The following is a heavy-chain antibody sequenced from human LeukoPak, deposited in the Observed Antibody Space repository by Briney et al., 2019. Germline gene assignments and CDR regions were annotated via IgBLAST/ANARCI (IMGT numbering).Heavy chain of an antibody. Sequence: PGGSLRLSCAASGFTFSSYAMSWVRQAPGKGPEWVSVISGSGGSTYYADSVKGRFTISRDNSKNTLYLQMNSLRAEDTAVYYCAKSRSGSCYWDTDYWGQGTLVTVSS. J-gene: IGHJ4*02. CDR2: ISGSGGST. CDR3: AKSRSGSCYWDTDY. D-gene: IGHD1-26*01. V-gene: IGHV3-23*01. CDR1: GFTFSSYA.